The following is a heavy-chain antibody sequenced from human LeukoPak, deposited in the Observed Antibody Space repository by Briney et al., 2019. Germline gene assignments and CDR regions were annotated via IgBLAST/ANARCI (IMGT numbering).Heavy chain of an antibody. J-gene: IGHJ4*02. Sequence: KPSETLSLTCTVSGDSVSSSSHYWVWIRQPPGKGLEWIGSVYYGGTTYNAPSFTGRVTVSVDMSMNQFSLKLNSVTAADTAVYYCARQGYSSSWYFDYWGQGTLVTVSS. D-gene: IGHD6-13*01. V-gene: IGHV4-39*01. CDR3: ARQGYSSSWYFDY. CDR2: VYYGGTT. CDR1: GDSVSSSSHY.